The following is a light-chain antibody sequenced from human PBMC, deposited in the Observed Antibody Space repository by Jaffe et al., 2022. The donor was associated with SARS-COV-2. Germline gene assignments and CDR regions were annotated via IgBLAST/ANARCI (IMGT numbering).Light chain of an antibody. J-gene: IGKJ1*01. CDR2: GAS. Sequence: VLTQSPDTLSLSPGERATLSCRASLTVSHNYLAWYQQRPGQPPRLLIFGASRGATGIPDRFSGSGSGTDFTLTISRLEPEDSAVYYCQQYGRSPWTFGQGTKVEIK. V-gene: IGKV3-20*01. CDR1: LTVSHNY. CDR3: QQYGRSPWT.